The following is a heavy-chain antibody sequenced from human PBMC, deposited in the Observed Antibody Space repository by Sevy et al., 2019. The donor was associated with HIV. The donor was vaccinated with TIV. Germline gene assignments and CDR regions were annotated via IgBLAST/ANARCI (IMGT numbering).Heavy chain of an antibody. CDR3: ARDRMTPNYYYYYGMDV. Sequence: GSLRLSCAASGFTFSSYSMNWVRQAPGKGLEWVSYISSSSSTIYYADSVKGRFTISRDNAKNSLYLQMNSLRDEDTAVYYCARDRMTPNYYYYYGMDVWGQGTTVTVSS. J-gene: IGHJ6*02. CDR1: GFTFSSYS. D-gene: IGHD2-8*01. V-gene: IGHV3-48*02. CDR2: ISSSSSTI.